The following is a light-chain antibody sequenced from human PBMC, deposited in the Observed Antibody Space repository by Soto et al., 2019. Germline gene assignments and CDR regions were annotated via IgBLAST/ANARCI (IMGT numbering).Light chain of an antibody. CDR1: QSVSSN. CDR2: GAS. J-gene: IGKJ1*01. CDR3: QQYNNWPPWT. V-gene: IGKV3-15*01. Sequence: EIVMTQSPATLSVSPGERATLSCRASQSVSSNLAWYHQKPGQAPRLLIYGASTRATGIPARFSGSVSGTEFTLNISSLQSEDFAGYYCQQYNNWPPWTFGQGTTVEIK.